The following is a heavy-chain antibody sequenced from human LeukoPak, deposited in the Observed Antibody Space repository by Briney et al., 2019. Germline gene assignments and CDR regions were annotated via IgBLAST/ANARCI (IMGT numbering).Heavy chain of an antibody. D-gene: IGHD6-6*01. CDR2: INPSGGST. V-gene: IGHV1-46*01. Sequence: ASVKVSCKASGYTFTSYYMHWVRQAPGQGLEGMGIINPSGGSTSYAQKFQGRVTMTRDTSTSTVYMELSSLRSEDTAVYYCARDGAYWSSSWAFDIWGQGTMVTVSS. J-gene: IGHJ3*02. CDR1: GYTFTSYY. CDR3: ARDGAYWSSSWAFDI.